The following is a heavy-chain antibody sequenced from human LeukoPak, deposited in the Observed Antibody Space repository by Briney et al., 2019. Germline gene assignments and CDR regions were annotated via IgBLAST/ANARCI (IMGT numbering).Heavy chain of an antibody. Sequence: GGSLTLSCAASGFTFSIYSMKWVRQAPGEGLEWVSSIISSSSYIYYAVSVKGRFTISRDNAKNSLYLQTNSLRAEDRAGYYCARDAPRRGRIFAPGGWYWGQGPLVSVS. CDR3: ARDAPRRGRIFAPGGWY. CDR1: GFTFSIYS. V-gene: IGHV3-21*01. J-gene: IGHJ4*02. CDR2: IISSSSYI. D-gene: IGHD2-15*01.